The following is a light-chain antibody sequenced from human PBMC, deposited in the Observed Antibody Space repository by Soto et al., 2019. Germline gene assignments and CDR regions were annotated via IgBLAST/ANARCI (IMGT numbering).Light chain of an antibody. CDR3: SSYTGGSTYV. J-gene: IGLJ1*01. Sequence: FVLAPPSPLSGSPGQLITISCTGNSRYIGGYKYVSWYQQHPGKAPKLMIYDVSNRPSGVSNRFSGSKSGNTATLTISGLQGEDEAEYYCSSYTGGSTYVFGTGTKVTVL. CDR2: DVS. V-gene: IGLV2-14*01. CDR1: SRYIGGYKY.